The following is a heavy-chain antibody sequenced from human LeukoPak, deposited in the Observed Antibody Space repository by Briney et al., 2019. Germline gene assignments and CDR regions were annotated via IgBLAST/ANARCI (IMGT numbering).Heavy chain of an antibody. CDR1: GGSISSSSYY. CDR3: ARLRSFNWNDGPYFDY. V-gene: IGHV4-39*01. Sequence: SETLSLTCTVSGGSISSSSYYWGWIRQPPGEGLEWIGSIYYSGSTYYNPSLKSRVTISVDTSKNQFSLKLSSVTAADTAVYYCARLRSFNWNDGPYFDYWGQGTLVTVSS. CDR2: IYYSGST. D-gene: IGHD1-1*01. J-gene: IGHJ4*02.